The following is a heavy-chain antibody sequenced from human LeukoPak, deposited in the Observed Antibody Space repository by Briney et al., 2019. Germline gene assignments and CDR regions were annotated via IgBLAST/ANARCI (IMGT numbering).Heavy chain of an antibody. V-gene: IGHV4-4*07. D-gene: IGHD6-19*01. CDR1: GGSISSYY. CDR2: IYTSGST. J-gene: IGHJ5*02. CDR3: AREGRQWLVPNWFDP. Sequence: SETLSLTCTVSGGSISSYYWSWIRQPAGKGLEWIGRIYTSGSTNYNSSLKSRVTMSVDTSKNQFSLKLSSVTAADTAVYYCAREGRQWLVPNWFDPWGQGTLVTVSS.